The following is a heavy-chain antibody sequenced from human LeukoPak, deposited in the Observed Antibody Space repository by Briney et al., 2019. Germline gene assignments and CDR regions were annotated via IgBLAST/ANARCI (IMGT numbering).Heavy chain of an antibody. CDR2: MNPNSGNT. V-gene: IGHV1-8*01. CDR3: XXXXXYYDRYFQH. D-gene: IGHD3-3*01. Sequence: ASVKVSCKASGYTFTSYDINWGRQATGQGLEWMGWMNPNSGNTGYAQKFQGRVTMTRNTSINTAYMELRRLRSEDTAVYYCXXXXXYYDRYFQHWGQGTLVTVSS. J-gene: IGHJ1*01. CDR1: GYTFTSYD.